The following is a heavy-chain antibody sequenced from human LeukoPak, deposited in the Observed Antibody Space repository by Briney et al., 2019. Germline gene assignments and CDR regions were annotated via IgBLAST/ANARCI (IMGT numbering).Heavy chain of an antibody. Sequence: PGGSLRLSCAASGFTFSSYSMNWVRQAPGKGLEWVAVISYDGSNKYYADSVKGRFTISRDNSKNTLYLQMNSLRAEDTAVYYCANLSSSGWYSFDYYYYYMDVWGKGTTVTVSS. J-gene: IGHJ6*03. CDR1: GFTFSSYS. D-gene: IGHD6-19*01. V-gene: IGHV3-30*18. CDR3: ANLSSSGWYSFDYYYYYMDV. CDR2: ISYDGSNK.